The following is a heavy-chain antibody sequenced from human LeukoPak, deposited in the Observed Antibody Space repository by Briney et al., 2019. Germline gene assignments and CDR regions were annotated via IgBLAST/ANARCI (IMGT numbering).Heavy chain of an antibody. V-gene: IGHV3-30*04. CDR3: ARHGSGRKYFDPLDY. Sequence: GGPLRLSCAASGFTFSSYAMHWVRQAPGKGLEWVAVIWRDGSNKYYADSVKGRFTVSRDNPKNTLNLQMDSLRVEDTAVYYCARHGSGRKYFDPLDYWGQGTLVTVSS. J-gene: IGHJ4*02. CDR2: IWRDGSNK. D-gene: IGHD1-26*01. CDR1: GFTFSSYA.